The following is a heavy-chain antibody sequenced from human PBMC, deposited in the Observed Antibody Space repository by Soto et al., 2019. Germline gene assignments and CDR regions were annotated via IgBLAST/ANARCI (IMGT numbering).Heavy chain of an antibody. J-gene: IGHJ6*02. CDR1: GFTFNTYP. Sequence: GGSLRLSCATAGFTFNTYPMTWVRQAPGKGLEWVSSISSTAGRTSSYADSVKGRFAISRDFSDNTVYLQMNNLRVDDTAVYFCAKGVLSFHYGMEVWGQGTTVTVSS. CDR2: ISSTAGRTS. V-gene: IGHV3-23*01. CDR3: AKGVLSFHYGMEV. D-gene: IGHD3-10*01.